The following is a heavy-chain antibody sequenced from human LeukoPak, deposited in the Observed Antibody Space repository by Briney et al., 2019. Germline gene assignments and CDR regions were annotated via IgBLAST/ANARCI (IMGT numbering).Heavy chain of an antibody. CDR1: GDSISNGDYY. CDR3: ARDSSAVFGVVMAGH. CDR2: IYRSGST. D-gene: IGHD3-3*01. V-gene: IGHV4-30-2*01. J-gene: IGHJ4*02. Sequence: SETLSLTCTVSGDSISNGDYYWSWIRQPPGKGLEWIGYIYRSGSTYYNPSLKSRVTISLDRSKNQFSLSLNSVTAADTAVYYCARDSSAVFGVVMAGHWGQGTLVTVSS.